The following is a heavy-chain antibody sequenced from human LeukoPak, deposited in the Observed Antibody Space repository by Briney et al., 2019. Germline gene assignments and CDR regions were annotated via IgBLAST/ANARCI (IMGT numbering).Heavy chain of an antibody. CDR2: ISSSGSTI. CDR1: GFTFSSYE. J-gene: IGHJ4*02. V-gene: IGHV3-48*03. Sequence: GGSLRLSCAASGFTFSSYEMNWVRQAPGKGLEWVSYISSSGSTIYYADSVKGRFTISRDNAKNTVYLQMNSLRAEDTAIYYCAKDAANYPFFFDFWGQGTPVTVSS. D-gene: IGHD4/OR15-4a*01. CDR3: AKDAANYPFFFDF.